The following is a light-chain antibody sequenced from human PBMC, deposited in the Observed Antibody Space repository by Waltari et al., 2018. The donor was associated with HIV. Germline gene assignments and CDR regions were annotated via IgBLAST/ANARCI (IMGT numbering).Light chain of an antibody. CDR2: EVF. Sequence: QSALTQPASVSGSFGQSITISCTGSSSDVGSYNLVSWYQHHPGKAPTLILYEVFKRPSGVSNRFSGSKSGNTASLTVSGLQAEDEGHYYCCSYAGSRIPFGGGTKLTVL. CDR1: SSDVGSYNL. V-gene: IGLV2-23*02. J-gene: IGLJ2*01. CDR3: CSYAGSRIP.